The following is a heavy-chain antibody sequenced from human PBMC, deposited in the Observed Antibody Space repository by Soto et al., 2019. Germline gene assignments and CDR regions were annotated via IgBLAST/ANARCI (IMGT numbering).Heavy chain of an antibody. D-gene: IGHD5-12*01. Sequence: SETLSLTCTVSGGSISSYYWSWIRQPPGKGLEWIGYIYYSGSTNYSPSLKSRVTISVDTSKNQFSLKLSSVTAADTAVYYCAREYSGYDSGGYYYYYGMDVWGQGTTVTVSS. CDR2: IYYSGST. CDR3: AREYSGYDSGGYYYYYGMDV. V-gene: IGHV4-59*01. J-gene: IGHJ6*02. CDR1: GGSISSYY.